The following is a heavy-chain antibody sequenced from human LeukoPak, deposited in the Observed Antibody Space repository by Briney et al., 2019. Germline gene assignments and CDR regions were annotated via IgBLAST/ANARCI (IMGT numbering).Heavy chain of an antibody. J-gene: IGHJ4*02. V-gene: IGHV3-21*01. CDR1: LFSLHRYS. Sequence: GGALPLSRPDCLFSLHRYSMIGLRQAPPKGLEWVSWISSSRSYIHHAHPPNGQFTTSRDNANNSLYLQMNSLRAEDTAVYYCARPPLYCSGGSCYWYNDYWGQGTLVTVSS. D-gene: IGHD2-15*01. CDR3: ARPPLYCSGGSCYWYNDY. CDR2: ISSSRSYI.